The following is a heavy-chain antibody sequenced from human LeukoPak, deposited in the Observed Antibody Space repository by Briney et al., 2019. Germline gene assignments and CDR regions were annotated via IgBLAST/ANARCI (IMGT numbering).Heavy chain of an antibody. V-gene: IGHV3-11*01. CDR3: ARETTVVTPVWYFDL. CDR1: GFTFSDYY. Sequence: KPGGSLRLSCAASGFTFSDYYMSWIRQAPGKGLEWVSYISYSSSTIYYADSVKGRFTISRDNAKNSLYLQMNSLRAEDTAVYYCARETTVVTPVWYFDLWGRGTLVTVSS. J-gene: IGHJ2*01. D-gene: IGHD4-23*01. CDR2: ISYSSSTI.